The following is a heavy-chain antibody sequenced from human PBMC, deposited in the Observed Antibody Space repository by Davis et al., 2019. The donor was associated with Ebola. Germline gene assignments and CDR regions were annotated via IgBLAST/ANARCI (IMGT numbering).Heavy chain of an antibody. CDR1: GFTFSSSW. CDR2: INSDGSIR. Sequence: GESLKISCAASGFTFSSSWVQWVRQAPRKGLVWVSRINSDGSIRSYGDSVKGRFTISRDNAKNTLYLQMNNLRAEDTAVYYCAYSGDLWGALDHWGQGTLVTVSP. CDR3: AYSGDLWGALDH. D-gene: IGHD3-3*01. J-gene: IGHJ4*02. V-gene: IGHV3-74*01.